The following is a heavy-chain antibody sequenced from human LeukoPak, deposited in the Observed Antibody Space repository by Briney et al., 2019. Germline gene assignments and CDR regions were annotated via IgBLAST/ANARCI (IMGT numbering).Heavy chain of an antibody. D-gene: IGHD4-23*01. CDR1: GFTVSNNY. CDR2: VYSSGAV. Sequence: GGSLRLSCAASGFTVSNNYMSWVRQAPGKGLEWVSVVYSSGAVFYADSVKGRFTISRDNSRNTLNLQMNSLRPDDPAVYYCAGGVTVVTLDYWGQGILVTVSS. V-gene: IGHV3-66*02. J-gene: IGHJ4*02. CDR3: AGGVTVVTLDY.